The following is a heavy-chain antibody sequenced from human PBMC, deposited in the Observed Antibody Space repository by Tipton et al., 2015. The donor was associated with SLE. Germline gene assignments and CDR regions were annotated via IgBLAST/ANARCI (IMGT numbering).Heavy chain of an antibody. J-gene: IGHJ4*02. CDR1: SGSISSGSYY. D-gene: IGHD6-19*01. CDR3: ARGGGYSSGWYDFDY. Sequence: TLSLTCTVSSGSISSGSYYWRWIRQPAGKGLEWIGYIYTSGNTNYNPSLKSRVTISGDTSKNQFSLKLSSVTAADTAVYYCARGGGYSSGWYDFDYWGQGTLVTVSS. V-gene: IGHV4-61*09. CDR2: IYTSGNT.